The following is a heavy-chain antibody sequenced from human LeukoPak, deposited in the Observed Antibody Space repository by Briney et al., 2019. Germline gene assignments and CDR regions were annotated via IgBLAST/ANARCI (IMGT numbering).Heavy chain of an antibody. CDR1: GFTFSSYA. CDR2: ISGSGGST. J-gene: IGHJ4*02. Sequence: GGSLRLSCAASGFTFSSYATSWVRQAPGKGREWVSAISGSGGSTYYAHSVKGQFTISRDKSKNTLYLQMNSLRAEDTAVYYCAKPDVWGSYRYFDYWGQGTLVTVSS. V-gene: IGHV3-23*01. CDR3: AKPDVWGSYRYFDY. D-gene: IGHD3-16*02.